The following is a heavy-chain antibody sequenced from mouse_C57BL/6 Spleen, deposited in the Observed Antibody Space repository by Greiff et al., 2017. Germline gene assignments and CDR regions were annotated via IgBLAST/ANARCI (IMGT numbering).Heavy chain of an antibody. D-gene: IGHD2-4*01. Sequence: EVQLQQSGPELVKPGASVKISCKASGYTFTDYYMNWVKQSHGKSLEWIGDINPNNGGTSYNQKFKGKATLTVDKSSSTAYMELRSLTSEDSAVYYCARSSYDYDRFWFAYWGQGTLVTVSA. J-gene: IGHJ3*01. V-gene: IGHV1-26*01. CDR3: ARSSYDYDRFWFAY. CDR2: INPNNGGT. CDR1: GYTFTDYY.